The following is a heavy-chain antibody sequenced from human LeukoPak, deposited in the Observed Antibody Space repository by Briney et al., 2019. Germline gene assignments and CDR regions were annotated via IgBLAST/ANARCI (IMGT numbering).Heavy chain of an antibody. V-gene: IGHV4-61*01. J-gene: IGHJ4*02. CDR3: ANRGSSGWYGEVDY. CDR2: IYYSGST. Sequence: SETLSLTCTVSGGSVSSGSYYWSWIRQPPGKGLEWIGYIYYSGSTNYNPSLKSRVTISVDTSKNQFSLKLSSVTAADTAVYYCANRGSSGWYGEVDYWGQGTLVTVSS. D-gene: IGHD6-19*01. CDR1: GGSVSSGSYY.